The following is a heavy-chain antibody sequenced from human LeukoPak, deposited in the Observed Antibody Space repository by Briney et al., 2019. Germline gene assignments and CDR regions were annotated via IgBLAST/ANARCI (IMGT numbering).Heavy chain of an antibody. J-gene: IGHJ4*02. CDR1: GFTFSSYG. V-gene: IGHV3-30*02. Sequence: GGSLRLSCAASGFTFSSYGIHWVRQAPGKGLEWVTFIGYDGRNKYYADSVKGRFTISRDNSKNTLYLQMNSLRAEDTAVYYCAKDNAYYYADYWGQGTLVIVSS. CDR3: AKDNAYYYADY. CDR2: IGYDGRNK. D-gene: IGHD3-10*01.